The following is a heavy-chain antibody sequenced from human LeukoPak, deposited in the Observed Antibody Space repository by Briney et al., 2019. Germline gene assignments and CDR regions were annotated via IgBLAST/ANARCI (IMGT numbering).Heavy chain of an antibody. Sequence: SETLSLTCTVSGYSISSGYYWGWIRQPPGKGLEWIGSIYHSGSTYYNPSLKSRVTISVDTSKNQFSLKLSSVTAADTAVYYCARDYYYDSSGYYDGAADAFDIWGQGTMVTVSS. J-gene: IGHJ3*02. V-gene: IGHV4-38-2*02. CDR1: GYSISSGYY. CDR3: ARDYYYDSSGYYDGAADAFDI. CDR2: IYHSGST. D-gene: IGHD3-22*01.